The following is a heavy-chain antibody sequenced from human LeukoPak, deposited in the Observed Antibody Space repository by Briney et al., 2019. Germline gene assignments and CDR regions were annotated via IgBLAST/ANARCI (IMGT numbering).Heavy chain of an antibody. D-gene: IGHD3-22*01. V-gene: IGHV1-2*06. CDR3: ARVGYYESSGYYEY. J-gene: IGHJ4*02. Sequence: ASVKVSCKASGYTLTDYYMHWVRQAPGQGLEWMGRINPNSGGINYAQKFQGRVTMTRDTSISTVYMELSRLRSDDTAVYYCARVGYYESSGYYEYWGQGTLVTVSS. CDR2: INPNSGGI. CDR1: GYTLTDYY.